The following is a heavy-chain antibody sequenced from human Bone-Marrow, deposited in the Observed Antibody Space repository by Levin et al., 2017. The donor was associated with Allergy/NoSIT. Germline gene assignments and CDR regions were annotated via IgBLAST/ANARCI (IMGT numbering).Heavy chain of an antibody. CDR3: ASTSSGPYGDWFDP. J-gene: IGHJ5*02. CDR1: GFTFSSYS. CDR2: ISSSSSYI. Sequence: GGSLRLSCAASGFTFSSYSMNWVRQAPGKGLEWVSSISSSSSYIYYADSVKGRFTISRDNAKNSLYLQMNSLRAEDTAVYYCASTSSGPYGDWFDPWGQGTLVTVSS. D-gene: IGHD3-22*01. V-gene: IGHV3-21*01.